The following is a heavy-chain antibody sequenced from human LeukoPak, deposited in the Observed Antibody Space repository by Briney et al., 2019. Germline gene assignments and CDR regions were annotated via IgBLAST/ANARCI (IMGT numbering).Heavy chain of an antibody. Sequence: GGSLRLSCAASGFTFNDYDMSWVRQGPGKGLEWVSGINWNGGATGYADSVRGRFTISRDNAKNSLYLQMNSLRAEDTALYYCARDKHYYDSSNYVWGQGTLVTVSS. CDR1: GFTFNDYD. D-gene: IGHD3-22*01. V-gene: IGHV3-20*04. J-gene: IGHJ4*02. CDR3: ARDKHYYDSSNYV. CDR2: INWNGGAT.